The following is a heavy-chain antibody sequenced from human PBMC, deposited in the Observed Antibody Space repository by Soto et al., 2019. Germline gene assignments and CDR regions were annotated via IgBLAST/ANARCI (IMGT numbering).Heavy chain of an antibody. CDR1: DYSINSDKYY. D-gene: IGHD3-9*01. CDR2: VYYRGNA. CDR3: ARMEGLATISYYFDF. J-gene: IGHJ4*02. V-gene: IGHV4-39*01. Sequence: QLQLQESGPGLVKPSETLSLPCSVSDYSINSDKYYWGWIRQPPGKGLEWLGSVYYRGNAYYNLYLRARVTLPLDTSKSQFSVKLNSVTAADSAVYFCARMEGLATISYYFDFWGQGALVTVSS.